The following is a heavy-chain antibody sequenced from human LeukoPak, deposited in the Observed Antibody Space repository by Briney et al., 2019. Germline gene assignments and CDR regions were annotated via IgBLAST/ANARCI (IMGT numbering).Heavy chain of an antibody. D-gene: IGHD1-26*01. CDR2: IYYSGST. CDR3: ARVVGSSWTDYGIVV. J-gene: IGHJ6*02. CDR1: GDSMSSGAYY. V-gene: IGHV4-31*03. Sequence: SETLSLTCTVSGDSMSSGAYYWSWIRQPPGKGLEWIGYIYYSGSTYYNPSLKSRLTISVDTSNNQFSLKLSSVTAADTAVYYCARVVGSSWTDYGIVVWGQGTTVTVSS.